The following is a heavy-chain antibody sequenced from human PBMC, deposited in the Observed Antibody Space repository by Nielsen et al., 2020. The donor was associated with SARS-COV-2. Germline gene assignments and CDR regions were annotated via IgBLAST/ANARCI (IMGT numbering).Heavy chain of an antibody. J-gene: IGHJ4*02. CDR2: IYSDGST. CDR3: AREFALRDTAYFDS. V-gene: IGHV3-53*01. D-gene: IGHD5-18*01. Sequence: GESLKISCAASGFSVSSHDMNWVRQAPGKGLQWVSLIYSDGSTKYADSVKGRFTISRDNSRNTVYLQMNSLRPEDTAVYYCAREFALRDTAYFDSWGQGTLVTVSS. CDR1: GFSVSSHD.